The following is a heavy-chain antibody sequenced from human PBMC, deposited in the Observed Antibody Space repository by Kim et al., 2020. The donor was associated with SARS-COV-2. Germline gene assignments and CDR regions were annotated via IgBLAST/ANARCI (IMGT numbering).Heavy chain of an antibody. CDR2: IKQDGSEK. CDR1: GFTFSSYW. Sequence: GGSLRLSCAASGFTFSSYWMSWVRQAPGKGLEWVANIKQDGSEKYYVDSVKGRFTISRDNAKNSLYLQMNSLRAEDTAVYYCARDGRGGSVYFDYWGQGTLVTVSS. J-gene: IGHJ4*02. D-gene: IGHD2-15*01. V-gene: IGHV3-7*01. CDR3: ARDGRGGSVYFDY.